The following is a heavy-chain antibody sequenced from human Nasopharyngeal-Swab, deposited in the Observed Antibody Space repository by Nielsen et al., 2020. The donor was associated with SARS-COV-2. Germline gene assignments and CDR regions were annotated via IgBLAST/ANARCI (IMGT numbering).Heavy chain of an antibody. CDR1: GFTFSSYG. J-gene: IGHJ6*02. Sequence: GESLKISCAASGFTFSSYGMHWVRQAPGKGLEWVAVISYDGSTKYYADSVKGRFTISRDNSKNTLYLKMTSLRAEDTAVYYCTGRGGGYYYYGMDVWGQGTTVTVSS. CDR2: ISYDGSTK. CDR3: TGRGGGYYYYGMDV. D-gene: IGHD3-10*01. V-gene: IGHV3-30*03.